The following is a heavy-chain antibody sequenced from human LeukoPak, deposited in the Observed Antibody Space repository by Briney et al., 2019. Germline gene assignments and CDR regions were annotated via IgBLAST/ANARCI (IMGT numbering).Heavy chain of an antibody. J-gene: IGHJ4*02. V-gene: IGHV3-48*03. Sequence: PGGSLRLSCAASGFTFSSYEMNWVRQAPGKGLEWXXYISSSGSTIYYADSVKGRFTISRDNAKNSLYLQMNSLRAEDTAVYYCARDSYHDILTGYSHFDYWGQGTLVTVSS. CDR2: ISSSGSTI. CDR3: ARDSYHDILTGYSHFDY. D-gene: IGHD3-9*01. CDR1: GFTFSSYE.